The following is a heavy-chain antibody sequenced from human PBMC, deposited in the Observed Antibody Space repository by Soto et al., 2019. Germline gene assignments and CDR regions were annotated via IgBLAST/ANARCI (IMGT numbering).Heavy chain of an antibody. D-gene: IGHD3-3*01. CDR2: IYYSGST. CDR1: GGSISSGDYY. J-gene: IGHJ6*02. V-gene: IGHV4-30-4*01. CDR3: ARAGFSPYYDFWSGSPTARDYYYYGMDV. Sequence: LSLTCTVSGGSISSGDYYWSWIRQPPGKGLEWIGYIYYSGSTYYNPSLKSRVTISVDTSKNQFSLKLSSVTAADTAVYYCARAGFSPYYDFWSGSPTARDYYYYGMDVWGQGTTVTVSS.